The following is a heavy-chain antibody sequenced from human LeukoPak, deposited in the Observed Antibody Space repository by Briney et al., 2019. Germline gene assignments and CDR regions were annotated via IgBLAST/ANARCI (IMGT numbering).Heavy chain of an antibody. CDR2: VYSSGST. V-gene: IGHV4-59*08. Sequence: PSETLPLTCSVSGGSISSYYWNWIRQPPGKGLEWIGYVYSSGSTNYNPSLKSRVTISVDTSKNQFSLKLNSVTAADTAVYYCARRMSHLYNFEYWGQGALVTVSS. CDR3: ARRMSHLYNFEY. D-gene: IGHD5-24*01. J-gene: IGHJ4*02. CDR1: GGSISSYY.